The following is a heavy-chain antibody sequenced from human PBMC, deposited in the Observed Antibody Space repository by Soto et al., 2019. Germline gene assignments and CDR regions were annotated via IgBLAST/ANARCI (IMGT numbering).Heavy chain of an antibody. Sequence: ASVKVPCKASGYTFTGYYMHWVRQAPGQGLEWMGWINPNSGGTNYAQKFQGRVTMTRDTSISTAYMELSRLRSDDTAVYYCARGIIQRPHWFDTWGQGTLVTVSS. D-gene: IGHD3-3*01. CDR2: INPNSGGT. CDR3: ARGIIQRPHWFDT. CDR1: GYTFTGYY. V-gene: IGHV1-2*02. J-gene: IGHJ5*02.